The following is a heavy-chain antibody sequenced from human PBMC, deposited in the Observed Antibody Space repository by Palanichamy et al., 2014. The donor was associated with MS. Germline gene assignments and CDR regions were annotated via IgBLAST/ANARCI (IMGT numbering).Heavy chain of an antibody. CDR2: LYSDDST. V-gene: IGHV3-66*01. J-gene: IGHJ3*01. CDR1: GLTVSSNY. CDR3: ARDRRRLGDIFDV. Sequence: EVQLVESGGGLVQPGGSLRLSCTASGLTVSSNYMRWVRQAPGKGLEWVSVLYSDDSTYYADSVKGRFTISGDSSQNTVYLQMNSLRGEDTAIYYCARDRRRLGDIFDVWGQGTMVTVSS. D-gene: IGHD6-25*01.